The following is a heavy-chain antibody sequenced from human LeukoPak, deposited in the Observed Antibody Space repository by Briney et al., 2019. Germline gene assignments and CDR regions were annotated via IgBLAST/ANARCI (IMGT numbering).Heavy chain of an antibody. D-gene: IGHD4-23*01. CDR3: AREDYGGNVDY. CDR1: GYSISSGYY. J-gene: IGHJ4*02. CDR2: IYHSGST. V-gene: IGHV4-38-2*02. Sequence: PSETLSLTCTVSGYSISSGYYWGWIRQPPGKGLEWIRSIYHSGSTYYNPSLKSRVTISVDTSKNQFSLKLSSVTAADTAVYYCAREDYGGNVDYWGQGTLVTVSS.